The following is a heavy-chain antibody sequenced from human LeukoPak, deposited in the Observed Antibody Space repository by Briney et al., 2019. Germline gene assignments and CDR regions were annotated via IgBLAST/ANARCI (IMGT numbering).Heavy chain of an antibody. J-gene: IGHJ6*02. V-gene: IGHV3-23*01. CDR3: AKDVGGLWFGELLPGRIKSYYYYGMDV. Sequence: GGSLRLSCAASGFTFSSYAMSWVRQAPGKGLEWVSATSGSGGSTYYADSVKGRFTISRDNSKNTLYLQMNSLRAEDTAVYYCAKDVGGLWFGELLPGRIKSYYYYGMDVWGQGTTVTVSS. CDR1: GFTFSSYA. CDR2: TSGSGGST. D-gene: IGHD3-10*01.